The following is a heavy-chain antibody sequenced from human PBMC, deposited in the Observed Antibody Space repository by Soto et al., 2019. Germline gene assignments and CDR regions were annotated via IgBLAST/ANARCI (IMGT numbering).Heavy chain of an antibody. V-gene: IGHV1-8*01. CDR3: ARGGFTVTTLFDI. Sequence: ASVKVSCKASGYTFTNYYINWVRQAPGQGLEWMAWINPNSGNTSYAQEFQGRVTVTRNASISTAYMELISLKSDDTAIYYCARGGFTVTTLFDIWGQGTMVTVSS. CDR1: GYTFTNYY. CDR2: INPNSGNT. D-gene: IGHD4-17*01. J-gene: IGHJ3*02.